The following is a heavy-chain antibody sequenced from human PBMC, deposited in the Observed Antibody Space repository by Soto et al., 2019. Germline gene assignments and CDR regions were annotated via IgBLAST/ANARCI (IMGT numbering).Heavy chain of an antibody. D-gene: IGHD2-15*01. Sequence: SGPTLVNPTQTLTLTCTFSGFSLSTSGVGVGWIRQPPGKALEWLALFYWDDDKRYSLSLKSRLTITKDTSKNQVVLTMTNMDPLDTATYYFAHFGVGYCSGGSCYPEAFDYWGQGTLVTVSS. V-gene: IGHV2-5*02. CDR3: AHFGVGYCSGGSCYPEAFDY. CDR1: GFSLSTSGVG. CDR2: FYWDDDK. J-gene: IGHJ4*02.